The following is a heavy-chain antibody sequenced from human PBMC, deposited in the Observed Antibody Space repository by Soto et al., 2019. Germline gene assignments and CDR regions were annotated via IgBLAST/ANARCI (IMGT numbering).Heavy chain of an antibody. CDR3: VSQRHWARPFES. CDR1: GLTFSNYA. V-gene: IGHV3-23*01. Sequence: EVRLLESGGGLVKPGGSLRLSCATSGLTFSNYAMSWVRQAPGGGLEWVSSMSGSSSTTYYADSVRGRFTISRDRSKNTLYLQMNSLRTEDTGIYYCVSQRHWARPFESWGQGTLVNVSS. CDR2: MSGSSSTT. D-gene: IGHD7-27*01. J-gene: IGHJ4*02.